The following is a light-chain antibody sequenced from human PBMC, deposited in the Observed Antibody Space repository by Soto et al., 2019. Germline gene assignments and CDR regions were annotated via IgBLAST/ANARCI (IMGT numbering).Light chain of an antibody. CDR1: QNIGSW. J-gene: IGKJ1*01. V-gene: IGKV1-5*01. CDR3: QQYNNYWT. Sequence: DIQMTQFPSTLSASVGDRVTITCRASQNIGSWLAWYQQKPGKAPKVLIYDVSNLETGVPSRFSGGGSGTEFTLTIRSLKPDYFASYYCQQYNNYWTFGQGTKVDIK. CDR2: DVS.